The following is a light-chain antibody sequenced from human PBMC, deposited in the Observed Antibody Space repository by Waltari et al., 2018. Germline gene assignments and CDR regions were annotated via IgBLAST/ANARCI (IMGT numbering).Light chain of an antibody. J-gene: IGKJ1*01. CDR2: GTD. CDR1: QSVSNSY. Sequence: SLSPGERATLSCRASQSVSNSYVAWYQQKPGQAPRLLIHGTDNRATGVPDRFSGGGSGTDFTLTISSLETEDSAVYYCQQCARSPWTFGHGTKVEI. CDR3: QQCARSPWT. V-gene: IGKV3-20*01.